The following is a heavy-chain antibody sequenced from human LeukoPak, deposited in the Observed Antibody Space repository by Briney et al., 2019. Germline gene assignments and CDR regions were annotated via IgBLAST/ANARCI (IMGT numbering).Heavy chain of an antibody. D-gene: IGHD5-24*01. CDR1: GGSISSGDYY. Sequence: SETLSLTCTVSGGSISSGDYYWSWIRQPQGKGLEWIGYIYYSGSTYYNPSLKSRVTISVDTSKNQFSLKLSSVTATHRAVYYCARHDGKVEMAIDYWGQGTLVTVSS. V-gene: IGHV4-30-4*01. J-gene: IGHJ4*02. CDR2: IYYSGST. CDR3: ARHDGKVEMAIDY.